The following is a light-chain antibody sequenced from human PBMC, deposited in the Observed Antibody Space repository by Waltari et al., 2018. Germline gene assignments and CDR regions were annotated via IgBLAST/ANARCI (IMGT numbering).Light chain of an antibody. CDR2: SNN. V-gene: IGLV1-44*01. CDR3: AAWDASLNGWV. CDR1: RSHLWRTS. J-gene: IGLJ3*02. Sequence: QSVLTQPPSASGPPGQTLPHPCSVPRSHLWRTSAPWYQQLPGPAPKLLTHSNNQRPSGVPDRFSGSKSGTSASLAISGLPSEDEAHYYCAAWDASLNGWVFGGGTKLTVL.